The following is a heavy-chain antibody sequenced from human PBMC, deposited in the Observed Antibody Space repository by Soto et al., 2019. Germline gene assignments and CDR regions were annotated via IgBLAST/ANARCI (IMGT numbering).Heavy chain of an antibody. D-gene: IGHD5-12*01. Sequence: EVQLVESGGGLVQPGGSLRLSCAASGFTVSSYEMDWVRQAPGKGLEWVAYISISGGTIYYGDSVEGRFTISRDNADNSLYLQMNSLRAEDTAVYYCTKEKSVINSGYAAFDIWGRGTVVTVSS. CDR2: ISISGGTI. CDR1: GFTVSSYE. V-gene: IGHV3-48*03. J-gene: IGHJ3*02. CDR3: TKEKSVINSGYAAFDI.